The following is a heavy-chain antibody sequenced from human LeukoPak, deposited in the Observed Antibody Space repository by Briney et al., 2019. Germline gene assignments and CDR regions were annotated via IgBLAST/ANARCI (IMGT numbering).Heavy chain of an antibody. CDR3: ARSDCGGDCYSIAYYFDY. J-gene: IGHJ4*02. D-gene: IGHD2-21*02. V-gene: IGHV4-31*03. Sequence: SETLSLTYTVSGGSISSGGYYWSWIRQHPGNGLEWIGYIYYSGSTYYNPSLKSRVTISVDTSKNQFSLKLSSVTAADTAVYYCARSDCGGDCYSIAYYFDYWGQGTLVTASS. CDR2: IYYSGST. CDR1: GGSISSGGYY.